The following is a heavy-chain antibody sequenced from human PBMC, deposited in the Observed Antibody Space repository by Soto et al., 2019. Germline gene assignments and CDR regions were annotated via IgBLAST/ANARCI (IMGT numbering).Heavy chain of an antibody. CDR3: ARDVRPTGLAYFDL. V-gene: IGHV4-59*01. CDR2: IHESGST. Sequence: QVQLQESGPGLVKPSETLSLTCSFSGGSKSRYYWSWIRQPPGKGLEWIGNIHESGSTNYNASLKSRVTISIDTSKSDFSLHLTSVTAADTAVYYCARDVRPTGLAYFDLWGRGTLVTVSS. J-gene: IGHJ2*01. CDR1: GGSKSRYY. D-gene: IGHD1-1*01.